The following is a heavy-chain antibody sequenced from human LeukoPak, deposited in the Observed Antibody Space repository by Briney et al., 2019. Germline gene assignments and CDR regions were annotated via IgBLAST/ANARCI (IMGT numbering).Heavy chain of an antibody. CDR2: ISYDGSNK. V-gene: IGHV3-30*03. J-gene: IGHJ4*02. CDR3: ASLGYSDY. D-gene: IGHD5-18*01. Sequence: GGSLRLSCAASGFTFSSYGMHWVRQAPGKGLEWVAVISYDGSNKYYADSVKGRFTISRDNSKNTLYLQMNSLRAEDTAVYYCASLGYSDYWGQGTLVTVSS. CDR1: GFTFSSYG.